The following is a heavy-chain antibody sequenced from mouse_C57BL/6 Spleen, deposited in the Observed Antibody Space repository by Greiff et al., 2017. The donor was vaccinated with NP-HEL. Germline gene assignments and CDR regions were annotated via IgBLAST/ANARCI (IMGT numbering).Heavy chain of an antibody. CDR3: ARYRLGAMDD. J-gene: IGHJ4*01. D-gene: IGHD2-12*01. V-gene: IGHV1-55*01. CDR2: IYPGSGSA. Sequence: VQLQQPGAELVKPGASVKMSCKASGYTFTSYWITWVKQRPGQGLEWIGDIYPGSGSANYNEKFKSKATLTVDTSSSTAYMQLSSLTSEDSAVYYCARYRLGAMDDWGQGTSVTVSS. CDR1: GYTFTSYW.